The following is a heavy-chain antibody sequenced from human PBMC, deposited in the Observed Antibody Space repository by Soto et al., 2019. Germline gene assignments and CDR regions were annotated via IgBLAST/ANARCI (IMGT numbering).Heavy chain of an antibody. V-gene: IGHV1-69*13. J-gene: IGHJ6*01. CDR2: IIPISGTT. CDR1: GDVFRIYG. Sequence: SVKVSCKASGDVFRIYGINCVLQSAVQWREWMGGIIPISGTTNYAQKFQGRVAITADESTDTVYMELSRLRSEDTAVYFCARVRCFNGLCHTADYGMDVWGPETLLVTVSS. D-gene: IGHD2-8*01. CDR3: ARVRCFNGLCHTADYGMDV.